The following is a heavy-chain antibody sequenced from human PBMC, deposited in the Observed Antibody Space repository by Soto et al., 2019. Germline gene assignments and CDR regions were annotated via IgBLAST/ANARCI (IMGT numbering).Heavy chain of an antibody. D-gene: IGHD4-17*01. CDR3: AKDRTVYGDYTLFFHY. J-gene: IGHJ4*02. Sequence: GGSLRLSCAASGFTFTSYAMSWVRQAPGKGLEWVSGISGSGDSTDYADSVKGRFTISRDNSKNTLSLQMNSLRAEDTAVYYCAKDRTVYGDYTLFFHYWGQGSLVTVS. CDR2: ISGSGDST. CDR1: GFTFTSYA. V-gene: IGHV3-23*01.